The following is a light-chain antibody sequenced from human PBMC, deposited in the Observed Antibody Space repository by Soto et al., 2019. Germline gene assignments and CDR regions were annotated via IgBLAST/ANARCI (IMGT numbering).Light chain of an antibody. CDR2: EAT. V-gene: IGLV2-14*01. CDR3: TSYTITSPYV. CDR1: SSDIGRYNF. Sequence: QSALTQPASMSGSPGQSITISCTGTSSDIGRYNFVSWYQHHPGKAPKLIIYEATKRPSGVSYRFSGSKSGSTASLTISGLRAEDEADYYCTSYTITSPYVFGTGTKVTVL. J-gene: IGLJ1*01.